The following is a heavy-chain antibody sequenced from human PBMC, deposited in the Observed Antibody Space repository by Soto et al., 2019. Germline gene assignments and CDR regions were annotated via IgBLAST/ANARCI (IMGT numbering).Heavy chain of an antibody. J-gene: IGHJ5*02. CDR3: ATAFGGYDRRFDP. V-gene: IGHV1-24*01. CDR2: FDPEDGET. Sequence: ASVKVSCKVSGYTLTELSMHWVRQAPGKGLEWMGGFDPEDGETIYAQKLQGRVTMTEDTSTDTAYMELSSLRSEDTAVYYCATAFGGYDRRFDPWGQGTLVTVSS. CDR1: GYTLTELS. D-gene: IGHD5-12*01.